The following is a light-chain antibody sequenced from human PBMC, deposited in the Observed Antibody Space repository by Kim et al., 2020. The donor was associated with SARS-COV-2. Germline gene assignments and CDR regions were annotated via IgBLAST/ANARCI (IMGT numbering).Light chain of an antibody. V-gene: IGLV3-19*01. CDR3: NSRDSSGNHYV. CDR1: SLRTYY. J-gene: IGLJ1*01. Sequence: SSELTQDPAVSVALGQTVRITCQGDSLRTYYASWYQQKPGQAPVLLIYGKSNRPSGIPDRFSGSSSGNTVSLTITGAQAEDEADYYCNSRDSSGNHYVFG. CDR2: GKS.